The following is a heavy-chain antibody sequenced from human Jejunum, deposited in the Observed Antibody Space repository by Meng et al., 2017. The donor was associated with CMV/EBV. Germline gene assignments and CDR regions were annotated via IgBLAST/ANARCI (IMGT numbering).Heavy chain of an antibody. CDR1: GFSFSTSA. CDR3: ARDFYGSTGRNGDY. V-gene: IGHV3-30*01. Sequence: GFSFSTSAIHWVRQTPGKGLQWVSVISFNGGNQYYADSVKGRFTIPRDNSKNTVYLQMNSLRVEDTAVYHCARDFYGSTGRNGDYWGQGTLVTVSS. J-gene: IGHJ4*02. CDR2: ISFNGGNQ. D-gene: IGHD2-8*02.